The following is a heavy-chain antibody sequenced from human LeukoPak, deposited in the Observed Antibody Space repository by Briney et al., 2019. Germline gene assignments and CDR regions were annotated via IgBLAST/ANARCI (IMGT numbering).Heavy chain of an antibody. Sequence: GGSLRLSCAASGLTFSNYWMSWVRQGPGKGLEWVANIKRDGSEKYYIDSVKGRFTISRDNAKNSVYLQMNRLRAEDTAVYYCARVRREMKRSLGRTTEYSYYYYMDVWGKGTTVTVSS. J-gene: IGHJ6*03. D-gene: IGHD1/OR15-1a*01. CDR2: IKRDGSEK. V-gene: IGHV3-7*01. CDR3: ARVRREMKRSLGRTTEYSYYYYMDV. CDR1: GLTFSNYW.